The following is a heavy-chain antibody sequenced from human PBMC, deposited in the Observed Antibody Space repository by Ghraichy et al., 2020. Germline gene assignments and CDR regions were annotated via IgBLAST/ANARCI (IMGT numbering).Heavy chain of an antibody. Sequence: GESLRLSCAASGFTFSSFVMHWVRQAPGKGLEWVAIIWYDASHEYYADSVKGRFTVSRDNSKNTLYLQMNSLRAEDTALYYCAREAGAAAGEKYSYFYRMDVWGQGTTVTVSS. CDR3: AREAGAAAGEKYSYFYRMDV. V-gene: IGHV3-33*01. D-gene: IGHD6-13*01. CDR1: GFTFSSFV. J-gene: IGHJ6*02. CDR2: IWYDASHE.